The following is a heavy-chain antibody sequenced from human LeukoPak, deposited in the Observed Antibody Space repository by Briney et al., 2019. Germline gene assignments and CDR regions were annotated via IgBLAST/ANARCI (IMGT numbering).Heavy chain of an antibody. CDR1: GYTFTSHD. Sequence: ASVKVSCKAFGYTFTSHDINWVRQDPGQGLEWMGWISSYNGNTNYAQKLQGRVTMTTDTSTSIVYMELRSLRSDDTAVYYCARDPGIAVAGPGYWGQGTLVTVSS. D-gene: IGHD6-19*01. J-gene: IGHJ4*02. CDR2: ISSYNGNT. V-gene: IGHV1-18*04. CDR3: ARDPGIAVAGPGY.